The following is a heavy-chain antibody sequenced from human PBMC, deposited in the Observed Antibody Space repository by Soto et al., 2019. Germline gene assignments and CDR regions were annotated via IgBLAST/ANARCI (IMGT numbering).Heavy chain of an antibody. J-gene: IGHJ4*02. CDR2: IYSGGST. CDR3: ARAFYYGSGSSY. D-gene: IGHD3-10*01. V-gene: IGHV3-66*01. CDR1: GFTVSSNY. Sequence: PGGSLRLSCAASGFTVSSNYMSWVRQAPGKGLEWVSIIYSGGSTYYGDSVKGRFTISRDNSKNTLYLQMNSLRVEDTAVYYCARAFYYGSGSSYWGQGTLVTVSS.